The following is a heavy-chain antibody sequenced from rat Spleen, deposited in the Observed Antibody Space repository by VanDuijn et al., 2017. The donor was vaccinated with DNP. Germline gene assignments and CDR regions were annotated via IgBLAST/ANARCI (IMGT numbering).Heavy chain of an antibody. CDR1: GFTFSNYD. D-gene: IGHD1-3*01. J-gene: IGHJ1*01. CDR2: ISPSGGST. CDR3: ARQSATDWYFDF. V-gene: IGHV5-25*01. Sequence: EVQLVESGGGLVQPGRSLKLSCAASGFTFSNYDMAWVRQAPTKGLEWVASISPSGGSTYYRDSVKGRFTVSRDNAKSTLYLQMDSLRSEDTATYYCARQSATDWYFDFWGPGTMVTVSS.